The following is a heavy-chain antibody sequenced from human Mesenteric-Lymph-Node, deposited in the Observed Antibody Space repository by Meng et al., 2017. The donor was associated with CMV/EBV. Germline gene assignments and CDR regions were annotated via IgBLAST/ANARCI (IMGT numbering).Heavy chain of an antibody. CDR2: INPNSGGT. Sequence: ASVKVSCKASGYTFTGYYMHWVRQAPGQGLEWMGWINPNSGGTNDAQKFQGRVTMTRDTSIITAYMELSRLRSDDTAVYYCARAPNGEVLLSFGESSAGMDVWGQGTTVTVSS. CDR1: GYTFTGYY. V-gene: IGHV1-2*02. CDR3: ARAPNGEVLLSFGESSAGMDV. J-gene: IGHJ6*02. D-gene: IGHD3-10*01.